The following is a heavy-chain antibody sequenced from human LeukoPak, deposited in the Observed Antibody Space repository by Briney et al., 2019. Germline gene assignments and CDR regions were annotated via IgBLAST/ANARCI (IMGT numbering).Heavy chain of an antibody. CDR3: ARGYCSSTSCYFDY. Sequence: GGSLRLSCAASGFTFSSYSMNWVRQAPGKGLEWVSGINWNGGSTGYADSVKGRFTISRDNAKNSLYLQMNSLRAEDTALYYCARGYCSSTSCYFDYWAREPWSPSPQ. CDR1: GFTFSSYS. CDR2: INWNGGST. D-gene: IGHD2-2*01. J-gene: IGHJ4*02. V-gene: IGHV3-20*04.